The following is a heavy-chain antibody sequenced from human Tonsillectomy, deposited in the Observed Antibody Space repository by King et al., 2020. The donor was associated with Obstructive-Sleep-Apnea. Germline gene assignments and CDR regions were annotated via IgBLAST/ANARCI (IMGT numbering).Heavy chain of an antibody. CDR1: GYSFTNYW. CDR3: ARWGAVGGQSRSDSYYGLDV. Sequence: QLVQSGAEVKKPGESLKISCKGSGYSFTNYWIGWVRQMPGRGLEWMGIIWPDDSDTRYSPSFQGQVTISADRSINTAYLQWSSLKVSDTATYYCARWGAVGGQSRSDSYYGLDVWGQGTTVTVSS. J-gene: IGHJ6*02. V-gene: IGHV5-51*01. D-gene: IGHD6-19*01. CDR2: IWPDDSDT.